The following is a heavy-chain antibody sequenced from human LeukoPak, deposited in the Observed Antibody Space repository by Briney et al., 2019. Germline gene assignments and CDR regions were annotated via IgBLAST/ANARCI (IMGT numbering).Heavy chain of an antibody. CDR2: IDTPTPIM. CDR1: GFTFRDYS. V-gene: IGHV3-21*01. D-gene: IGHD2-8*01. J-gene: IGHJ4*02. Sequence: GGSLRLSCEASGFTFRDYSMTWVRQAPGKGLEWVSSIDTPTPIMNYADSVRGRFAISRDTARNSLYLQMSSLRAEDTAIYYCVRDFYCHNGACFDFWGQGTLVTVSS. CDR3: VRDFYCHNGACFDF.